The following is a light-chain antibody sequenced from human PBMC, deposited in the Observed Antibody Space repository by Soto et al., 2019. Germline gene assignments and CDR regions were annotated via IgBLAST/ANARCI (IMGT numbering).Light chain of an antibody. V-gene: IGKV3-15*01. Sequence: DIVMTQSPATLSVSPGERATLSCRASQSVSSNLAWYQQRPGQAPRLLIYGPSTRATGITARISGSGSGTEFTLTISSLQSEDFAVYYCQQYNDWPLSFGGGTKVEIK. CDR3: QQYNDWPLS. J-gene: IGKJ4*01. CDR1: QSVSSN. CDR2: GPS.